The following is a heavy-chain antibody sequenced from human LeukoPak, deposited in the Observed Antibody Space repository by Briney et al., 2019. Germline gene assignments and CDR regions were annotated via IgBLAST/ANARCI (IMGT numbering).Heavy chain of an antibody. CDR3: ARGGRYSFDY. J-gene: IGHJ4*02. Sequence: SQTLSLTCAISGDSVSSNSAAWNWIRQSPSRGLELLGSTYYRSRWYNDYAASVIGRITINPDTSRNQFSLQLNSVTPEDTALYYCARGGRYSFDYWGQGTLVTVSS. D-gene: IGHD1-26*01. CDR1: GDSVSSNSAA. V-gene: IGHV6-1*01. CDR2: TYYRSRWYN.